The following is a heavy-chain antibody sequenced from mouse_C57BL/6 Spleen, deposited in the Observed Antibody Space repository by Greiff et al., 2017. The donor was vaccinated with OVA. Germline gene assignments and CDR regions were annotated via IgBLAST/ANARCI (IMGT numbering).Heavy chain of an antibody. J-gene: IGHJ3*01. CDR3: ARGGSSSPFAY. V-gene: IGHV1-69*01. CDR1: GYTFTSYW. Sequence: QVQLQQSGPELVKPGASVKISCKASGYTFTSYWMHWVKQRPGQGLEWIGEIDPSDSYTNYNQKFKGKSTLTVDKSSSTAYMQLSSLTSEDSAVYYCARGGSSSPFAYWGQGTLVTVSA. D-gene: IGHD1-1*01. CDR2: IDPSDSYT.